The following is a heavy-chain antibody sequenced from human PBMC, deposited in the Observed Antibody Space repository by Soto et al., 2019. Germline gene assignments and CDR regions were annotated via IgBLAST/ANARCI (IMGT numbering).Heavy chain of an antibody. CDR1: GFTFDDYA. V-gene: IGHV3-9*01. CDR2: ISWNSGSI. Sequence: GGSLRLSCAASGFTFDDYAMHWVRQAPGKGLEWVSGISWNSGSIGYADSVKGRFTISRDNAKNSLYLQMNSLRAEDTALYYCAKDDYGDLTYYFDYWGQGTLVTVSS. D-gene: IGHD4-17*01. J-gene: IGHJ4*02. CDR3: AKDDYGDLTYYFDY.